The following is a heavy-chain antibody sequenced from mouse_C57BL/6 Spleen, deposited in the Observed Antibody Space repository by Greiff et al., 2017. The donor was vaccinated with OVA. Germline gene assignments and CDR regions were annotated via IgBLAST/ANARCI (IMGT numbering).Heavy chain of an antibody. D-gene: IGHD2-3*01. CDR3: ARPLPMMVTHYAMDY. J-gene: IGHJ4*01. CDR2: INPNNGGT. Sequence: VQLKQSGPELVKPGASVKMSCKASGYTFTDYNMHWVKQSHGKSLEWIGYINPNNGGTSYNQKFKGKATLTVNKSSSTAYMELRSLTSEDSAVYYCARPLPMMVTHYAMDYWGQGTSVTVSS. CDR1: GYTFTDYN. V-gene: IGHV1-22*01.